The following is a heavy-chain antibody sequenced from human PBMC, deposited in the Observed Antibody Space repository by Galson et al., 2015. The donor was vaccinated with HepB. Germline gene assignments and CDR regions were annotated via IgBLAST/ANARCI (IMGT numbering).Heavy chain of an antibody. CDR3: ARGPPMGDSSGYPNWFDP. CDR2: IYPSDSYT. D-gene: IGHD3-22*01. Sequence: QSGAEVKKPGESPKISCKGSGYSFTSYWIGWVRQMPGKGLEWMGIIYPSDSYTNYSPSFQGHVTISADKSISTAYLQWSSLKASDTAMYYCARGPPMGDSSGYPNWFDPWGQGTLVTVSS. CDR1: GYSFTSYW. J-gene: IGHJ5*02. V-gene: IGHV5-10-1*01.